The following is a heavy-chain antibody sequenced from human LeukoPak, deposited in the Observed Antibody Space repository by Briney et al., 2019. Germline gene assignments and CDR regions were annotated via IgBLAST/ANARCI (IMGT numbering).Heavy chain of an antibody. Sequence: ASVKVSCKASGYTLTGYYMHWVRQAPGQGLEWMGWINPNSGGTYYAQKFQGRVTMTRDTSISTAYMELRSLRTDDTAVYYCARDLDDILTAYKPITYYFDYWGQGTLVTVSS. CDR3: ARDLDDILTAYKPITYYFDY. V-gene: IGHV1-2*02. CDR1: GYTLTGYY. CDR2: INPNSGGT. J-gene: IGHJ4*02. D-gene: IGHD3-9*01.